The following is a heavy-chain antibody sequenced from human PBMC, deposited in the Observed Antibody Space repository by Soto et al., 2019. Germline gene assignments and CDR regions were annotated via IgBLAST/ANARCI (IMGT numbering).Heavy chain of an antibody. CDR1: GYTFTGYY. V-gene: IGHV1-2*04. CDR3: AIISKDYGHDNFYY. D-gene: IGHD4-17*01. CDR2: INPNSGGT. Sequence: ASVKVSCKASGYTFTGYYMHWVRQAPGQGLEWMGWINPNSGGTNYAQKFQGWVTMTRDTSISTAYMELSRLRSDDTAVYYCAIISKDYGHDNFYYWGQGTLVTVSS. J-gene: IGHJ4*02.